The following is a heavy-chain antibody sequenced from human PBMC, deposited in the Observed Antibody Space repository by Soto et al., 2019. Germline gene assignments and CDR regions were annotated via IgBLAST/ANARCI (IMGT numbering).Heavy chain of an antibody. CDR1: GFTFSSYD. V-gene: IGHV3-64*01. Sequence: EVQLAASGGGMVQPGGSLRLSCVASGFTFSSYDMHWVRQAPGKGLEYVSSISSNGGTTYYGNSVKGRFTISRDNSKNTLYLQMVSLRAEDMAVYYCVRRVSGNYDYWGQGTLVTVSS. J-gene: IGHJ4*02. CDR2: ISSNGGTT. D-gene: IGHD1-7*01. CDR3: VRRVSGNYDY.